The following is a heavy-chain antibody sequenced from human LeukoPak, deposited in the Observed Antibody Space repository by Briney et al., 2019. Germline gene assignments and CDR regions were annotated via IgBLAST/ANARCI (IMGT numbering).Heavy chain of an antibody. Sequence: GGSLRLSCAASGFTFSSYGMHWVRQAPGKGLEWVSYISSSSSTMYYADSVKGRFTISRDNAKNSLYLQMNSLRAEDTAVYYCARVISSVAYFDYWGQGTLVTVSS. CDR1: GFTFSSYG. V-gene: IGHV3-48*04. D-gene: IGHD3-10*01. J-gene: IGHJ4*02. CDR3: ARVISSVAYFDY. CDR2: ISSSSSTM.